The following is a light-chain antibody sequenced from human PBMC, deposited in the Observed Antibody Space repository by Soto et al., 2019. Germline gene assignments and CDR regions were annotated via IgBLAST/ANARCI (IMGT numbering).Light chain of an antibody. CDR2: EVS. CDR3: SSFSDSSGSHVV. J-gene: IGLJ2*01. V-gene: IGLV2-8*01. CDR1: NSDVGGYNY. Sequence: QSALTQPPSASGSPGQSVTISCTGTNSDVGGYNYVSWYQQHPGKVPKLILHEVSQRPSGVPDRFSGSKSGNTASLTVSGLQAEDEADYYCSSFSDSSGSHVVFGGGTKLTVL.